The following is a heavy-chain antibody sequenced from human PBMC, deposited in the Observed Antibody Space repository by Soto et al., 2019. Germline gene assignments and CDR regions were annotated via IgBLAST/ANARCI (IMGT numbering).Heavy chain of an antibody. Sequence: QVQLVQSGAEVKKPGASVKVSCKASGYTFTSYDINWVRQATGQGLEWRGWMHPNSGNSGYAQKFQGRDTMTMNTAIRTAYMELSSLRSDDTGVYYWESEVYSTVRFDPWGQGILVTVSS. CDR3: ESEVYSTVRFDP. V-gene: IGHV1-8*01. CDR2: MHPNSGNS. CDR1: GYTFTSYD. J-gene: IGHJ5*02. D-gene: IGHD6-13*01.